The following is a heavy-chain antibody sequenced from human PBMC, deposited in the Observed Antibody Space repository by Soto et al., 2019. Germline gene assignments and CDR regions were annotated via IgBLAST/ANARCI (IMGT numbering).Heavy chain of an antibody. V-gene: IGHV1-69*13. CDR2: IIPIFGTA. Sequence: SVKVSCKASGGTCSIYAISCVVQAPVQWRDGMGGIIPIFGTANYAQKFQGRVTITADESTSTAYMELSSLRSEDTAVYYCARPGGDFWSGYAPNYYYGMDVWGQGTTVTVSS. CDR3: ARPGGDFWSGYAPNYYYGMDV. D-gene: IGHD3-3*01. J-gene: IGHJ6*02. CDR1: GGTCSIYA.